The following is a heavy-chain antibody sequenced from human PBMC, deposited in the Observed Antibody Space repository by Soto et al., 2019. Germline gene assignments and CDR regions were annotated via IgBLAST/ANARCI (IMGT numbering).Heavy chain of an antibody. J-gene: IGHJ5*01. Sequence: SETLSLTCAVSDYSISNGYYWDWIRQPPGKGLEWIGSIYYSGNTYYNPSLKSRVTISVDTSKNQFSLKLNSVTAADTAVYYCARPGSGSGPNWFDSWGQGTLVTVS. V-gene: IGHV4-38-2*01. CDR2: IYYSGNT. D-gene: IGHD3-10*01. CDR3: ARPGSGSGPNWFDS. CDR1: DYSISNGYY.